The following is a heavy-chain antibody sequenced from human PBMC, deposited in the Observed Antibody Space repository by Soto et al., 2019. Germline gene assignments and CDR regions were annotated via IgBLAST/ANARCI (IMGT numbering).Heavy chain of an antibody. D-gene: IGHD3-9*01. CDR2: IIPMFDTA. V-gene: IGHV1-69*01. CDR1: GGTFSNYA. J-gene: IGHJ4*02. Sequence: QVLLVQSGAEVKKPGSSVKVSCKASGGTFSNYAFSWVRQAPGQGLEWMGGIIPMFDTAKSAQNFQGRVTFTADEVTTTAYLEMRSLGSEDTAVYYCASGQGEYFEEGAFDSWGQGTLITVS. CDR3: ASGQGEYFEEGAFDS.